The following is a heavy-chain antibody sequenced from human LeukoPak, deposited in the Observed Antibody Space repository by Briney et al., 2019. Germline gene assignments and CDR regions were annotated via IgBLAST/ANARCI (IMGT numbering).Heavy chain of an antibody. CDR2: IYYGENT. Sequence: SETLSLTCTVSGGSISSSSYYWGWIRQPPGKGLEWIGNIYYGENTYYNPSLKSRVTISIDTSKNQFYLKLSSLTAADTAVYFCARRDDSSGYHKIFDYWGPGTLVTVSS. D-gene: IGHD3-22*01. J-gene: IGHJ4*02. V-gene: IGHV4-39*01. CDR3: ARRDDSSGYHKIFDY. CDR1: GGSISSSSYY.